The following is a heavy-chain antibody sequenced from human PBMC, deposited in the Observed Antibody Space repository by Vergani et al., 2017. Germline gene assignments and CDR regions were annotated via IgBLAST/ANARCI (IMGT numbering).Heavy chain of an antibody. D-gene: IGHD4-23*01. CDR2: IYTSGST. V-gene: IGHV4-61*02. CDR3: ARVGSTTTVVTPGGNYYYYGMDV. Sequence: QVQLQESGPGLVKPSQTLSLSCSVSGGSISSGDYYWTWIRQPAGKGLQYLGRIYTSGSTNYNPSLRSRLSMSRDTSKNQFSLKLSSVTAADTAVYYCARVGSTTTVVTPGGNYYYYGMDVWGQGTTVTVSS. J-gene: IGHJ6*02. CDR1: GGSISSGDYY.